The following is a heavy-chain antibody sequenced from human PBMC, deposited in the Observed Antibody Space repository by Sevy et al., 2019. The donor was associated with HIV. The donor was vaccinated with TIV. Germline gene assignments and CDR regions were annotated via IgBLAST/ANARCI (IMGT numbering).Heavy chain of an antibody. J-gene: IGHJ4*02. CDR3: ARDPYARRGFDY. CDR1: GYTFATYT. CDR2: LNPGNGNT. Sequence: ASVKVSCKASGYTFATYTLHWVRQAPGQSLEWMRWLNPGNGNTRYSQKFQGRVTITRDTSARTAYMELTSLTSEDTAVYYCARDPYARRGFDYWGQGTLVTVSS. V-gene: IGHV1-3*01.